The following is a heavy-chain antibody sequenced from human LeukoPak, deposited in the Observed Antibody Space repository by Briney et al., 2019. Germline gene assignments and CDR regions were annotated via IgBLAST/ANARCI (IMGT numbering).Heavy chain of an antibody. V-gene: IGHV4-39*01. CDR2: VYYSGST. Sequence: SETLSLTCTVSGGSISSSSYYWGWIRQPPGKGLEWIGNVYYSGSTYYNPSLKSRVTISVDTSKNQFSLKLSSVTAADTAVYYCARPAENDAFDIWGQGTMVTVSS. J-gene: IGHJ3*02. CDR1: GGSISSSSYY. CDR3: ARPAENDAFDI.